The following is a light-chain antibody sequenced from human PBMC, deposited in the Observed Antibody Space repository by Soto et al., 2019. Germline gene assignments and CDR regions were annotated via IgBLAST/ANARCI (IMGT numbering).Light chain of an antibody. V-gene: IGLV2-14*01. J-gene: IGLJ2*01. CDR2: EVS. Sequence: QCVLTQPASVSGSPGQSITISCTGTSDTVGGYNYVSWYQQHPGKAPKLMIYEVSNRPSGVSNRFSGSKSGNTASLTISGLQAEDEADYYCSSYTSSSTLGHVVFGGGTKLTAL. CDR3: SSYTSSSTLGHVV. CDR1: SDTVGGYNY.